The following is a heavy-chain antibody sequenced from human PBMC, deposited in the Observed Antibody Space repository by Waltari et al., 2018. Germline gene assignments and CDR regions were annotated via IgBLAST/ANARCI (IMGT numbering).Heavy chain of an antibody. V-gene: IGHV3-66*02. J-gene: IGHJ4*02. CDR2: MYPPGSS. D-gene: IGHD5-18*01. Sequence: DVQLAESGGGLVHPGGSLRLSCAASGFTVSRTQLSWVRQSPGKGLEWVSVMYPPGSSYNADAVEGRFSISRDISQNTVHLQMNNLRLEDTAIYYCARARDEHTAMVFFDLWGQGTVVTVSS. CDR1: GFTVSRTQ. CDR3: ARARDEHTAMVFFDL.